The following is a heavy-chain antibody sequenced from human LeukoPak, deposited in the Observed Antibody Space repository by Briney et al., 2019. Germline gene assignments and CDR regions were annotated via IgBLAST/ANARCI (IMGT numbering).Heavy chain of an antibody. D-gene: IGHD2-2*01. CDR1: GYTFTGYY. Sequence: ASVKVSCKASGYTFTGYYMHWVRQAPGQGLEGMGWINPNGGGTNYAQKFQGWVTMTRDTSISTPYMELSRLRSDDTAVYYCATDLYCSSTSCYRRFDYWGQGTLVTVSS. V-gene: IGHV1-2*04. CDR2: INPNGGGT. J-gene: IGHJ4*02. CDR3: ATDLYCSSTSCYRRFDY.